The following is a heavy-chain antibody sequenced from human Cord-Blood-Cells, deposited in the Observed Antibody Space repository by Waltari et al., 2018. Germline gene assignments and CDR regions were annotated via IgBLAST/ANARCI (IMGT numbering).Heavy chain of an antibody. J-gene: IGHJ4*02. CDR1: GGTFSSYA. CDR2: IIPIFGTA. V-gene: IGHV1-69*06. D-gene: IGHD1-26*01. CDR3: ARERVGAIDY. Sequence: QVQLVQSGAEVKKHGSSVKLCCTASGGTFSSYAISWVRQALGQGLAWMGGIIPIFGTANYAGKFQGRVTITADKSTSAAYMELSSLRSEDTSVYYGARERVGAIDYWGQGTLVTVSS.